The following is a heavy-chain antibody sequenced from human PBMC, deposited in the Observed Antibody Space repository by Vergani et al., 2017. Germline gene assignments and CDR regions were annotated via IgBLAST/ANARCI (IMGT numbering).Heavy chain of an antibody. V-gene: IGHV4-34*01. CDR2: IDHTGRP. CDR1: GGSFTSYH. J-gene: IGHJ6*03. Sequence: QVQLQQWGGGLLKPSETLSLTCVVNGGSFTSYHWTWIRQSPGEGLEWVGDIDHTGRPDYNPSLKSRLNMSVDKSRNQFSLTLNSVTATDTAIYFCARVNTETNGHLYYYYYMDVWGQGTAVTVSS. CDR3: ARVNTETNGHLYYYYYMDV. D-gene: IGHD4-11*01.